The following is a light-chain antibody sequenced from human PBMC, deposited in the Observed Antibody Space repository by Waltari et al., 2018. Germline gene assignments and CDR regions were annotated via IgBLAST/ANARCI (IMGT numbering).Light chain of an antibody. V-gene: IGLV1-40*01. CDR2: PTN. CDR1: SSNIGARYD. J-gene: IGLJ3*02. CDR3: QSYDSSLGGSV. Sequence: QSVLTQPPSVSGAPGQRVTISCTGSSSNIGARYDVHWYQQLPGTAPKVLIYPTNKRPSGVPDRFSGSKSGTSASLAISGLKAEDEADYYCQSYDSSLGGSVFGGGTKLTVL.